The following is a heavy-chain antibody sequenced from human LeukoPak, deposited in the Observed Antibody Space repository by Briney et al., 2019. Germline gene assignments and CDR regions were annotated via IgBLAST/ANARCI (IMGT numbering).Heavy chain of an antibody. V-gene: IGHV1-69*04. CDR3: ARDWSYDFWSGYVDEWWFDP. J-gene: IGHJ5*02. CDR2: IIPILGIA. D-gene: IGHD3-3*01. CDR1: GGTFSSYT. Sequence: VASVKVSCKASGGTFSSYTISWVRQAPGQGLEWMGRIIPILGIANYAQKLQGRVTITADKSTSTAYMELSSLRSEDTAVYYCARDWSYDFWSGYVDEWWFDPWGQGTLVTVSS.